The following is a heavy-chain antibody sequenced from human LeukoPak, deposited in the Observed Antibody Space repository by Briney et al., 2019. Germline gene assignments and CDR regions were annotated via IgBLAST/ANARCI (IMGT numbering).Heavy chain of an antibody. CDR2: ISADGSYT. J-gene: IGHJ3*02. CDR3: VTANSGLDI. Sequence: GRSLRLSCAASGFNFGGYWMHWVRHAPGKGLVWVTRISADGSYTLYADSVKGRFTISRDNAKNTLYLQMNSLRAEDTAVYYCVTANSGLDIWGQGTTVTVSS. CDR1: GFNFGGYW. V-gene: IGHV3-74*01. D-gene: IGHD1-1*01.